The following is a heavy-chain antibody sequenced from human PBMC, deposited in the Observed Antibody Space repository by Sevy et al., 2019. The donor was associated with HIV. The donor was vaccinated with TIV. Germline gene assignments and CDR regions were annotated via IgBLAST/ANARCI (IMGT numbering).Heavy chain of an antibody. V-gene: IGHV4-59*01. CDR3: ATDPYSSSFFHFFDY. J-gene: IGHJ4*02. CDR1: GGSISSYY. CDR2: IYYSGST. D-gene: IGHD6-6*01. Sequence: SETLSLTCTVSGGSISSYYWSWIRQPPGKGLEWIGYIYYSGSTNYNPSLKSRVTISVDTSKNQFSLKLSSVTAADTAVYYCATDPYSSSFFHFFDYWGQGTLVTVSS.